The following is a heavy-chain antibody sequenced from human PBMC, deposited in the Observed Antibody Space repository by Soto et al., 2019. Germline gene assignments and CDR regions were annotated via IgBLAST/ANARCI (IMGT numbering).Heavy chain of an antibody. CDR1: GFVFNDSS. J-gene: IGHJ4*02. CDR3: TRLISAAQDY. Sequence: EVLLVESGGGLVQPGGSLKLSCAASGFVFNDSSINWVRQASGKGLEWVGRIRGRAYNYATSYAASVKGRFTISRDDSSNSAFRQMNSLKTEDTAIYYCTRLISAAQDYWGQGTRVTVSS. CDR2: IRGRAYNYAT. D-gene: IGHD6-13*01. V-gene: IGHV3-73*01.